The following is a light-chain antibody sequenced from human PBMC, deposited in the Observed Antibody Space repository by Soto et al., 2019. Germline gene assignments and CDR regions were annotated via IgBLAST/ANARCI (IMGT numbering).Light chain of an antibody. Sequence: QSALTQPASVSGSPGQSITISCTGTSSDVGYYNYVSWYQQHPGNAPKLIIYEVSNRPSGVSNRFSGSKSGNTASLTISGLQAEDEAEYYCGSYATSSTLYVFGTGTKLTVL. CDR2: EVS. V-gene: IGLV2-14*01. J-gene: IGLJ1*01. CDR3: GSYATSSTLYV. CDR1: SSDVGYYNY.